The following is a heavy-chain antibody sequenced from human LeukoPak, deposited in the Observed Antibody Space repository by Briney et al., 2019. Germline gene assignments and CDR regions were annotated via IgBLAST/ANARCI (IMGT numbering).Heavy chain of an antibody. CDR1: GFTFSGYA. J-gene: IGHJ5*02. CDR3: AKVFDRITVTPFGRNNWFDP. V-gene: IGHV3-23*01. Sequence: GGSLRLSCAASGFTFSGYAMSWVRQAPGKGLEWVSAISGSGGTTYYADSVKGRFTISRDNSKNTLYLQMNSLRAEDTAVYYCAKVFDRITVTPFGRNNWFDPWGQGTLVTVSS. CDR2: ISGSGGTT. D-gene: IGHD4-17*01.